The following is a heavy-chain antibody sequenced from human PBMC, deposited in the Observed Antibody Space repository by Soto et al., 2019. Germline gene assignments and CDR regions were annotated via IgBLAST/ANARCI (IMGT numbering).Heavy chain of an antibody. CDR2: IYYSGNT. CDR1: GGYLGSSSYY. V-gene: IGHV4-39*01. CDR3: ASSAAPGTTHFDF. D-gene: IGHD6-13*01. J-gene: IGHJ4*02. Sequence: SGTLSLTCTVSGGYLGSSSYYWGWIRQSPGKGLEWIGNIYYSGNTFYNPSLKSRVTISVDTSKNQLYLHRSAVTAAATAIFYCASSAAPGTTHFDFWGQGTLVTVYS.